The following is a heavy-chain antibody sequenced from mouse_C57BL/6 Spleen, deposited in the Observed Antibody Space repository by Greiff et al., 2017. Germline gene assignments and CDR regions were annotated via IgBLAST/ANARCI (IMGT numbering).Heavy chain of an antibody. CDR3: TRGHSNYGYYAMDY. D-gene: IGHD2-5*01. CDR1: GYTFTSYW. CDR2: IYPGNSDT. V-gene: IGHV1-5*01. Sequence: VQLQQSGTVLARPGASVKMSCKTSGYTFTSYWMHWVKQRPGQGLEWIGAIYPGNSDTSYNQKFKGKAKLTAVTSASTAYMELSSLTNEDSAVYYCTRGHSNYGYYAMDYWGQGTSVTVSS. J-gene: IGHJ4*01.